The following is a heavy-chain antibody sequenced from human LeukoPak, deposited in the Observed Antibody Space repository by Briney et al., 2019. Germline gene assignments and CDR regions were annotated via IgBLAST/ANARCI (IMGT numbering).Heavy chain of an antibody. Sequence: GGSLRLSCAASGFTFSNSWMSWVRQAPGKGLEWVATIKPDGSAQYYVDSVKGRFTISRDNAKNSLFLQINSLRAEDTAVYYCARDRVYYDFWGQGTLVTVSS. CDR2: IKPDGSAQ. CDR3: ARDRVYYDF. J-gene: IGHJ4*02. CDR1: GFTFSNSW. D-gene: IGHD3-3*01. V-gene: IGHV3-7*01.